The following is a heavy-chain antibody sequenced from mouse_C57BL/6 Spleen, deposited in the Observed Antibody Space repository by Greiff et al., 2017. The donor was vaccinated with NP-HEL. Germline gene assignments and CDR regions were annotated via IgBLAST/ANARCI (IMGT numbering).Heavy chain of an antibody. Sequence: EVQLQQSGTVLARPWASVKMSCKTSGYTFSSYWMHWVKQRPGQGLEWIGAIYPGNSDTSYNQKFKGKAKLTAVTSASTAYMELSSLTNEDSAVYYCTVYYSNLAWFAYWGQGTLVTVSA. CDR1: GYTFSSYW. CDR3: TVYYSNLAWFAY. CDR2: IYPGNSDT. D-gene: IGHD2-5*01. J-gene: IGHJ3*01. V-gene: IGHV1-5*01.